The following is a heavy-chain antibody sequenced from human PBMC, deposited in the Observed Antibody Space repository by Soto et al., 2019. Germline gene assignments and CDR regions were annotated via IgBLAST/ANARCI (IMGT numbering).Heavy chain of an antibody. D-gene: IGHD3-22*01. Sequence: QVQLVQSGAEVKKPGASVKVSCKASGYTFTGYYMHWVRQAPGQGLEWMGWINPNSGGTNYAQKFQGWVTMTRDTSFSTAYMELSRLRSDYTAVYYCARDDGPYYYDSSGYEFVYWGQGTLVTVSS. CDR3: ARDDGPYYYDSSGYEFVY. CDR2: INPNSGGT. CDR1: GYTFTGYY. J-gene: IGHJ4*02. V-gene: IGHV1-2*04.